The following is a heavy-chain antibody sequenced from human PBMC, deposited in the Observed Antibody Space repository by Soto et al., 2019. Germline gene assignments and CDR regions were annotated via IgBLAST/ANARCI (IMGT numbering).Heavy chain of an antibody. CDR2: INHSGST. Sequence: QVQLQQWGAGLLKPSETLSLTCAVYGGSFSGYYWSWIRQPPGKGLEWIGEINHSGSTNYNPSLKRRVTISVDTSKNQFSLKLSSVTAADTAVYYCARGYYDRYYYYYMDVWGKGTTVTVSS. CDR1: GGSFSGYY. D-gene: IGHD3-9*01. CDR3: ARGYYDRYYYYYMDV. V-gene: IGHV4-34*01. J-gene: IGHJ6*03.